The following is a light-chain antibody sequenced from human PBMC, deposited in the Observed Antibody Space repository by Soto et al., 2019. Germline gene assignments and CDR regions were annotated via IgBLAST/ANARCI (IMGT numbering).Light chain of an antibody. J-gene: IGLJ1*01. CDR3: NSYTGSNTFV. CDR2: DVS. V-gene: IGLV2-14*03. CDR1: DNDVSTYIS. Sequence: QSVLTQPASVSGSPGQSITISCTGSDNDVSTYISVSWFQQYPGEAPKLIIYDVSNRPSGVSNRFSGSKSGDTASLTISGLQAEDEADYYCNSYTGSNTFVFGSGTKVTVL.